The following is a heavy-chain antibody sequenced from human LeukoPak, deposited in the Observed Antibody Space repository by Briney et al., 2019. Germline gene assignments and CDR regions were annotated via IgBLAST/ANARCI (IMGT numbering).Heavy chain of an antibody. CDR3: ARGLWGRYYDSSAAFDY. J-gene: IGHJ4*02. D-gene: IGHD3-22*01. Sequence: SGTLSLTCAVSGGSISSSNWWSWVRQPPGQGLEWIGEIYHSGSTNYNPSLKSRVTISVDKSKNQFSLKLSSVTAADTAVYYCARGLWGRYYDSSAAFDYWGQGTLVTVSS. CDR2: IYHSGST. V-gene: IGHV4-4*02. CDR1: GGSISSSNW.